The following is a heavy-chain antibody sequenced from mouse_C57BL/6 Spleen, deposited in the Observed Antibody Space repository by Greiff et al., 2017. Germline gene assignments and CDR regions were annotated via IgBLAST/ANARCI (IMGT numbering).Heavy chain of an antibody. D-gene: IGHD1-1*01. CDR1: GFTFSSYG. J-gene: IGHJ4*01. V-gene: IGHV5-6*02. CDR2: ISSGGSYT. CDR3: ARDDYGSSYVAMDY. Sequence: DVKLVESGGDLVKPGGSLKLSCAASGFTFSSYGMSWVRQTPDKRLEWVATISSGGSYTYYPDSVKGRFTISRDNAKNTLYLQMSSLKSEDTAMYYCARDDYGSSYVAMDYWGQGTSVTVSS.